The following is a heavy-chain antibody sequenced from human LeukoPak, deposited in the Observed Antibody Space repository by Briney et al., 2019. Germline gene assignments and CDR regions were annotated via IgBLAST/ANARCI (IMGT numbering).Heavy chain of an antibody. CDR3: AKDLRIFDY. V-gene: IGHV3-23*01. J-gene: IGHJ4*02. D-gene: IGHD2-15*01. Sequence: GGSLRLSCAASGFTFSTSAMAWVRQVPGKGLEWVSSTSGDGRNIFYADSVRGRFTISRDNSKNTLYLQMNSLRAEDTAVYYCAKDLRIFDYWGQGTLVTVSS. CDR1: GFTFSTSA. CDR2: TSGDGRNI.